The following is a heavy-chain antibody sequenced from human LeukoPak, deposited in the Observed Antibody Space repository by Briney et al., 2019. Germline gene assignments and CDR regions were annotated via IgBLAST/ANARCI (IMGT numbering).Heavy chain of an antibody. CDR3: ARGGDSSGYYLLDAFDI. V-gene: IGHV4-59*12. CDR1: GGSISSYY. J-gene: IGHJ3*02. CDR2: IYYSGST. D-gene: IGHD3-22*01. Sequence: PSETLSLTCTVPGGSISSYYWSWIRQPPGKGLEWIGYIYYSGSTNYNPSLTSRVTISVDTSKNQFSLKLSSVTAADTAVYYCARGGDSSGYYLLDAFDIWGQGTMVTVSS.